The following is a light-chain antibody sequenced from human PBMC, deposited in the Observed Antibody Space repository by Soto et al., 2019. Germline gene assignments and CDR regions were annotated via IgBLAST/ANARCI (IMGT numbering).Light chain of an antibody. CDR2: DVS. J-gene: IGLJ1*01. V-gene: IGLV2-14*01. CDR1: SSDVGGYNY. Sequence: QSALTQPASVSVSPGQSITISCTGTSSDVGGYNYVYWYQQHPGKAPKLMIYDVSNRPSGVSNRFSGSKSGNTASLTISGLQAEDEDDYYCSSYTSSSTLYVFGTGTPITVL. CDR3: SSYTSSSTLYV.